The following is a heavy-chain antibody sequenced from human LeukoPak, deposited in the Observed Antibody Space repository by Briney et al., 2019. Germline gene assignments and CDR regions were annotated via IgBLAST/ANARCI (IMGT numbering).Heavy chain of an antibody. CDR1: GYTFTGHY. J-gene: IGHJ5*02. CDR3: ARVTGSRVDP. Sequence: ASVKVSCKTSGYTFTGHYMHWVRQAPGQGLEWMGWINPNTGETDYAQKFQGRVTMTRDTSINTAYMDQSSLTSDDTAIYYRARVTGSRVDPWGQGTPVSVSS. V-gene: IGHV1-2*02. CDR2: INPNTGET.